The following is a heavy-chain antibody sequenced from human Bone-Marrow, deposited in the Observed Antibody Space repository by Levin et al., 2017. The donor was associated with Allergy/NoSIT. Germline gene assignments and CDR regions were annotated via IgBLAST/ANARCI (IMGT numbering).Heavy chain of an antibody. Sequence: HPGESLKISCAASGFTFSSYAMSWVRQAPGKGLEWVSAISGSGGSTYYADSVKGRFTISRDNSKNTLYLQMNSLRAEDTAVYYCVGWVGPTGYYVDYWGQGTLVTVSS. CDR1: GFTFSSYA. CDR3: VGWVGPTGYYVDY. J-gene: IGHJ4*02. V-gene: IGHV3-23*01. D-gene: IGHD3/OR15-3a*01. CDR2: ISGSGGST.